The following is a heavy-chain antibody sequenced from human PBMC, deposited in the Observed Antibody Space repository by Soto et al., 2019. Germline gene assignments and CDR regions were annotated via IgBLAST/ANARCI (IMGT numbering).Heavy chain of an antibody. D-gene: IGHD2-2*01. CDR3: AKDMQGDAFDI. Sequence: PGGSLRLSCAASGFTFSSYGMHWVRQAPGKGLEWVAVISYDGSNKYYADSVKGRFTISRDNSKNTLYLQMNSLRAEDTAVYYCAKDMQGDAFDIWGQGTMVTVSS. V-gene: IGHV3-30*18. CDR2: ISYDGSNK. CDR1: GFTFSSYG. J-gene: IGHJ3*02.